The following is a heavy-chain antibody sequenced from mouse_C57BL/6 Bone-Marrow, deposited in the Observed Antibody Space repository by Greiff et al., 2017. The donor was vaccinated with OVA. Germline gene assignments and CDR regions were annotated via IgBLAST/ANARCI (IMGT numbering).Heavy chain of an antibody. CDR3: DSRSWCAY. CDR2: IYPEGGRT. J-gene: IGHJ3*01. CDR1: GFTIPDYY. Sequence: EVQLQQSGAELVKPGASVKLSCTASGFTIPDYYMTWVKQRTEQGLEWIGGIYPEGGRTKYDPKFQGKATITADTSSNTAYLQLSRLTSEDTAVYYCDSRSWCAYWGQGTLVTVSA. V-gene: IGHV14-2*01.